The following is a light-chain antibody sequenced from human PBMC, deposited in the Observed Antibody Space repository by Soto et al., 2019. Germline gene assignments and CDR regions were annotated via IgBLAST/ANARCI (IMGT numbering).Light chain of an antibody. CDR1: SSDVGGYNY. V-gene: IGLV2-14*01. Sequence: QSVLTQPASVSGSPGQSITISCTGTSSDVGGYNYVSWYQQHPGKAPKLMIYDVSNRPSGVSNRFSGSKSGNTASLTISGLQAEDEADYHCSSYTSSSPLVFGGGTKVTVL. J-gene: IGLJ3*02. CDR3: SSYTSSSPLV. CDR2: DVS.